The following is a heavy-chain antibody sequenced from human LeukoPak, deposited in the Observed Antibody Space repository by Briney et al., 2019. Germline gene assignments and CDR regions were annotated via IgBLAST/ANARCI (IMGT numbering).Heavy chain of an antibody. J-gene: IGHJ4*02. CDR1: GGSISSGSYY. D-gene: IGHD2-2*01. V-gene: IGHV4-39*07. CDR3: ARVSLEYQLLYFDY. Sequence: SETLSLTCTVSGGSISSGSYYWSWIRQPPGKGLEWIGSIYHSGSTYYNPSLKSRVTISVDTSKNQFSLKLSSVTAADTAVYYCARVSLEYQLLYFDYWGQGTLVTVSS. CDR2: IYHSGST.